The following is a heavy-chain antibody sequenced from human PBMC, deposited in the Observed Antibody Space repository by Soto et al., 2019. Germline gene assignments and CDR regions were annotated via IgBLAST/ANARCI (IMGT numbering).Heavy chain of an antibody. J-gene: IGHJ4*02. Sequence: EVQLVESGGGLVQPGRSLRLSCAASGFTFNDYDMHWVRQGPGKGLDWVSSISCDSASRVYAGAVKGRFTISSDDARNSLYLQMSSLRAEDTAFYYGVEDSSLLSTSYCFGSWGQGTLVTVSS. CDR3: VEDSSLLSTSYCFGS. CDR1: GFTFNDYD. D-gene: IGHD2-2*01. V-gene: IGHV3-9*01. CDR2: ISCDSASR.